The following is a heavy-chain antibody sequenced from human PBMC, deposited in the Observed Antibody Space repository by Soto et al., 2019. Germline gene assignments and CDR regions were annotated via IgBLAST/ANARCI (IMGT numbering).Heavy chain of an antibody. CDR3: ARDSYGGYSYGSGAY. CDR1: GGTFSSYT. V-gene: IGHV1-69*04. CDR2: IIPILGIA. J-gene: IGHJ4*02. Sequence: SVKVSCKAAGGTFSSYTISWVRQAPGQGLEWMGRIIPILGIANYAQKFQGRVTITADKSTSTAYMELSSLRSEDTAVYYCARDSYGGYSYGSGAYWGQGTLVTVSS. D-gene: IGHD5-18*01.